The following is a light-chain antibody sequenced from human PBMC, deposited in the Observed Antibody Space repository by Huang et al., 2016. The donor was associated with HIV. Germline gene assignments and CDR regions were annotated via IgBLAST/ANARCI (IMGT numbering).Light chain of an antibody. V-gene: IGKV3-15*01. CDR3: QQYNNSPLT. CDR1: QSVSLN. J-gene: IGKJ4*01. CDR2: GAS. Sequence: EIVLTRSPATLSVSPGDRAIRSCRASQSVSLNLAWHQQKPGQAPRLLIYGASTRATAIPARFSGSGSGTEFTLTINSLQSEDFAVYYCQQYNNSPLTFGGGTKVEIK.